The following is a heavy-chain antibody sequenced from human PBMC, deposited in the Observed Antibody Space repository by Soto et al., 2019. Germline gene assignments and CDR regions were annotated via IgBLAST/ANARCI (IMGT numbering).Heavy chain of an antibody. Sequence: PSETLSLTCTVSGGSISSSSYYWGWIRQPPGKGLEWIGSIYYSGSAYYSPSLKSRVTMSVDTSKNQLSLELGSVTAADTAVYYCARLHCNSPNCVPLDPWGQGTLVTVSS. CDR3: ARLHCNSPNCVPLDP. V-gene: IGHV4-39*01. CDR1: GGSISSSSYY. J-gene: IGHJ5*02. CDR2: IYYSGSA. D-gene: IGHD2-2*01.